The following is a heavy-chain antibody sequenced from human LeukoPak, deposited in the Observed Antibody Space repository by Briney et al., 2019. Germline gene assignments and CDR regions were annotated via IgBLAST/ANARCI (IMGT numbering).Heavy chain of an antibody. CDR2: ISAYNGNT. V-gene: IGHV1-18*01. D-gene: IGHD5-18*01. Sequence: GSSVKVSCKASGYTFTSYGISWVRQAPGQGLEWMGLISAYNGNTNYEQKLQGRVTMTTDTSTSTAYMELRSLRSDDTAVYYCARDLGRRIQLCLNYWGQGTLVTVSS. CDR1: GYTFTSYG. CDR3: ARDLGRRIQLCLNY. J-gene: IGHJ4*02.